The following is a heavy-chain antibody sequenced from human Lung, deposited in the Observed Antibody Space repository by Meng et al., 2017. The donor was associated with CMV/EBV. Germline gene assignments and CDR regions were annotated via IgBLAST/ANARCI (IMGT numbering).Heavy chain of an antibody. V-gene: IGHV3-21*01. D-gene: IGHD6-13*01. CDR3: ARDHRTSIAAAGTVDY. J-gene: IGHJ4*01. CDR1: GFTFSSYS. CDR2: ISSSSSYI. Sequence: GESLKISCAASGFTFSSYSMNWVRQAPGKGLEWVSSISSSSSYIYYADSVKGRFTISRDNAKNSLYLQMNSLRAEDTAVYYCARDHRTSIAAAGTVDYWGHGTLVTVSS.